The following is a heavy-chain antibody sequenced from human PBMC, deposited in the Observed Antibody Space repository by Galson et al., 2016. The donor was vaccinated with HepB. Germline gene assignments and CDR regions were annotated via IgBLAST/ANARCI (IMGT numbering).Heavy chain of an antibody. CDR1: RFTFSTYS. CDR2: ISSSSSNI. V-gene: IGHV3-21*01. Sequence: SLRLSCAASRFTFSTYSVNWVRQAPGKGLEWVSSISSSSSNIYYANSVKGRLTISRDNAKNSLYLQMNSPRAEDTAVYYCARDRSHGDYEDYYFDYWGQGTLVTVSS. D-gene: IGHD4-17*01. CDR3: ARDRSHGDYEDYYFDY. J-gene: IGHJ4*02.